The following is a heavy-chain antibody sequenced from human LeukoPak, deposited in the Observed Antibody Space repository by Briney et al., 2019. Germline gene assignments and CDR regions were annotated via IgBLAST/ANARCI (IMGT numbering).Heavy chain of an antibody. V-gene: IGHV3-23*01. J-gene: IGHJ5*01. Sequence: GSLRLSFVASGFSFGNFAMSWVRQAPGKGLQWVSQISGTGGATWYAGFARDRFTISRDNSKKTLYLQMSGLRVEDTAMYYCVKDPRDTYGTNWFVSWGQGTLLIVSS. CDR3: VKDPRDTYGTNWFVS. D-gene: IGHD2-21*01. CDR2: ISGTGGAT. CDR1: GFSFGNFA.